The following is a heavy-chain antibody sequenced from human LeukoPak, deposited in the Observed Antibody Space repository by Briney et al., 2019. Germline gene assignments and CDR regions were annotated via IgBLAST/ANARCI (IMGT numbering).Heavy chain of an antibody. J-gene: IGHJ4*02. CDR3: ASVFDWLFPAFDY. CDR2: INTNTGNP. CDR1: GYTFTSYA. D-gene: IGHD3-9*01. V-gene: IGHV7-4-1*02. Sequence: ASAKVSCKASGYTFTSYAMNWVRQAPGQGLEWMGWINTNTGNPTYAQGFTGRFVFSLDTSVSTAYLQISSLKAEDTAVYYCASVFDWLFPAFDYWGQGTLVTVSS.